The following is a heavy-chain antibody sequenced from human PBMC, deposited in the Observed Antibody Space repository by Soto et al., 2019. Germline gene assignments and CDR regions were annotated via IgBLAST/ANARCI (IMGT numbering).Heavy chain of an antibody. CDR1: GGSISSSNW. CDR3: ARISESEDYYYYYGMDV. V-gene: IGHV4-4*02. J-gene: IGHJ6*02. CDR2: IYHSGST. Sequence: QVQLQESGPGLVKPSGTLSLTCAVSGGSISSSNWWSWVRQPPGKGLEWIGEIYHSGSTNYNPSLKSRVTISVDKSKNQFSLKLSSVTAADTAVYYCARISESEDYYYYYGMDVWGQGTTVTVSS.